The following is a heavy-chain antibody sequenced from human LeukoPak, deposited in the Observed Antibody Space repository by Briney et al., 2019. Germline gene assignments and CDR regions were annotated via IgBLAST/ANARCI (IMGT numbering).Heavy chain of an antibody. D-gene: IGHD5-18*01. CDR3: ARDPARGYSYGSFDP. CDR2: INWNGGST. Sequence: GGSLRLSCAASGFTFDDYGMSWVRHAPGKGLEWVSGINWNGGSTGYADSVKGRFTISRDNAKNSLYLQMNSLRAEDTALYYCARDPARGYSYGSFDPWGQGTLVTVSS. V-gene: IGHV3-20*04. CDR1: GFTFDDYG. J-gene: IGHJ5*02.